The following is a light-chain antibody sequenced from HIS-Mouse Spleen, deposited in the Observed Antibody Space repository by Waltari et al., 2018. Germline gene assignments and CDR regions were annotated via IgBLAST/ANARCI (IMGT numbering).Light chain of an antibody. Sequence: SYELTQPPSVSVSPGQTARITCSGDALPKKYAYRYQQKSAQAPVLVIYEDSKRPSGLPERFSGSSSGTMATLTISGAQVEDEADYYCYSTDSSGNHRVFGGGTKLTVL. J-gene: IGLJ2*01. CDR1: ALPKKY. CDR3: YSTDSSGNHRV. V-gene: IGLV3-10*01. CDR2: EDS.